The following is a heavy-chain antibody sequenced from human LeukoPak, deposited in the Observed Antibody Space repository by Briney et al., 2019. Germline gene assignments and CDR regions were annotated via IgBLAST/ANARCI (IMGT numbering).Heavy chain of an antibody. Sequence: GGSLRLSCAASGFTFSSYAMSWVRQAPGQGLEWVSAISGSGGSTYYADSVKGRFTISRDNSKNTLYLQMNSLIAEDTAVYYCAKASAYYDSSGYRTLYYFDYWGQGTLVTVSS. CDR3: AKASAYYDSSGYRTLYYFDY. J-gene: IGHJ4*02. D-gene: IGHD3-22*01. CDR2: ISGSGGST. CDR1: GFTFSSYA. V-gene: IGHV3-23*01.